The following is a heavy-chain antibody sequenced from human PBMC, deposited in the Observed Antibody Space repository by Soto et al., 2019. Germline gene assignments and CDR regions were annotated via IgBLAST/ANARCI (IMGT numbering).Heavy chain of an antibody. Sequence: QVQLVESGGGLVKHGGSLRLSCAASGFNFSDHYMNWIRQAPGKGLEWVSYISGSSRYTNFADSVKGRFTISRDNAKNSLYLQMNSLRAEDTAVYYCARHTSGWHYYDYWGQGTPVTVSS. CDR3: ARHTSGWHYYDY. D-gene: IGHD6-19*01. J-gene: IGHJ4*02. CDR2: ISGSSRYT. V-gene: IGHV3-11*06. CDR1: GFNFSDHY.